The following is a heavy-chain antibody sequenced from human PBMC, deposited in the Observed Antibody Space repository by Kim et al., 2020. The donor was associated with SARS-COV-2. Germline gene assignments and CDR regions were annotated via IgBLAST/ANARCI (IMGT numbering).Heavy chain of an antibody. V-gene: IGHV4-38-2*02. CDR3: ARVGRYDSNVP. Sequence: SETLSLTCSVSGYSISSGYYWGWIRQPPGKGLEWIGTIFHTGSTYYNPSLKSRVTMSVDTSKNHFSLKLTSLTAADTAVYYCARVGRYDSNVPWGQGTLV. CDR1: GYSISSGYY. CDR2: IFHTGST. J-gene: IGHJ5*02. D-gene: IGHD3-22*01.